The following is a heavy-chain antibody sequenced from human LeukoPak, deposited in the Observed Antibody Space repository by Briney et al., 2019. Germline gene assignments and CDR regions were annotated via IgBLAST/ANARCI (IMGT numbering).Heavy chain of an antibody. CDR3: ARADRVGGLYSSGRFDY. CDR2: INPSGGST. J-gene: IGHJ4*02. Sequence: GASVKVSCKASGYTFTSYYMHWVRQAPGQGLEWMGIINPSGGSTSYAQKFQGRVTMTRDMSTSTVYMELSSLRSEDTAVYYCARADRVGGLYSSGRFDYWGQGTLVTVSS. D-gene: IGHD6-19*01. V-gene: IGHV1-46*01. CDR1: GYTFTSYY.